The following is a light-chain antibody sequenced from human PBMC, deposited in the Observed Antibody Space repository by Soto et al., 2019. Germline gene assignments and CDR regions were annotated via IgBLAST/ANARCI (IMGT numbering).Light chain of an antibody. V-gene: IGKV1-27*01. CDR1: QGINNY. J-gene: IGKJ1*01. CDR2: AAS. CDR3: QKYNSAPWT. Sequence: DIQITQSPSSLSSSVGDRVTITCRASQGINNYLAWYQQKTGKVPKILIYAASTLQSGVPSRFSGSGSGTDFTLPISRLQPEDVETYYCQKYNSAPWTFGQGTKVDIK.